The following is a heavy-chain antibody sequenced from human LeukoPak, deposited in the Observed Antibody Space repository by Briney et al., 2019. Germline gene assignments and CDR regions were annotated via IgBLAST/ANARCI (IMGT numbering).Heavy chain of an antibody. Sequence: PGGSLRLSCAASGFTFSSHSMHWVRQAPGKGLEWVSSIKSSSSYIYYADSVKGRFTISRDNAKNSLYLQMNSLTAEDTAVYYFAGDLNGVPIDCWGKGSLGTVSS. CDR2: IKSSSSYI. D-gene: IGHD2-8*01. CDR1: GFTFSSHS. J-gene: IGHJ4*02. CDR3: AGDLNGVPIDC. V-gene: IGHV3-21*01.